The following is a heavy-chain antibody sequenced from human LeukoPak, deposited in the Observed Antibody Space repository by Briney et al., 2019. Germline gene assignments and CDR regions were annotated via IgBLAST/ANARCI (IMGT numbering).Heavy chain of an antibody. CDR3: ARYPIAAAGPYWYFDL. CDR2: INHSGSI. V-gene: IGHV4-39*07. J-gene: IGHJ2*01. CDR1: GDSISRINYY. D-gene: IGHD6-13*01. Sequence: SETLSLTCSVSGDSISRINYYWGWIRQPPGKGLEWIGEINHSGSINYNPSPKSRVTISVDTSKNQFSLKLSSVTAADTAVYYCARYPIAAAGPYWYFDLWGRGTLVTVSS.